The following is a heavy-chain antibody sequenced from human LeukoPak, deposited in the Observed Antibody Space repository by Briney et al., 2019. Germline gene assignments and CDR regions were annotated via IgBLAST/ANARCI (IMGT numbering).Heavy chain of an antibody. CDR1: GYTFTGYY. D-gene: IGHD3-16*01. CDR3: ARIKRKNTAPLWGEDYYYYMDV. CDR2: INPNSGGT. Sequence: SVKVSCKASGYTFTGYYMHWVRQAPGQGLEWMGWINPNSGGTNYAQKFQGRVTMTRDTSISTAYMELSRLRSDDTAVYYCARIKRKNTAPLWGEDYYYYMDVWGKGTTVTVSS. V-gene: IGHV1-2*02. J-gene: IGHJ6*03.